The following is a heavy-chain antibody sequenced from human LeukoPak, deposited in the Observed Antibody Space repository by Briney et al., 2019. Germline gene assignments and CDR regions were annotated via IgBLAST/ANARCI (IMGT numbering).Heavy chain of an antibody. CDR3: ARRRYYDILTGYYTLDY. D-gene: IGHD3-9*01. Sequence: ASVKVSCKASGYTFISYGISWVRQAPGQGLEWMGWISVYNGDRNYAQKFQGRVTMTTDTSTSTAYMELRSLRSDDTAVYYCARRRYYDILTGYYTLDYWGQGTLVTVSS. CDR1: GYTFISYG. CDR2: ISVYNGDR. J-gene: IGHJ4*02. V-gene: IGHV1-18*01.